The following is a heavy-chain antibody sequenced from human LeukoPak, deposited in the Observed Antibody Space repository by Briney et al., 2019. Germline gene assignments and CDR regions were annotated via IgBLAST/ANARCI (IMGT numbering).Heavy chain of an antibody. CDR1: GFTFSSFA. Sequence: QAGGSLRLSCAASGFTFSSFAMTWVRQAPGKGLEWVSAISGSGASTYYADSVKGRFTISRDNSKNTLYLQMNSLRAEDTAVYYCAKGRGSPYYFEYWGQGTLVTVSS. V-gene: IGHV3-23*01. D-gene: IGHD1-26*01. J-gene: IGHJ4*02. CDR3: AKGRGSPYYFEY. CDR2: ISGSGAST.